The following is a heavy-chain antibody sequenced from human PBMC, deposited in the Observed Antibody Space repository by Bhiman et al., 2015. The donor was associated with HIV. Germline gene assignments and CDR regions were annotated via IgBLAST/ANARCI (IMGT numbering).Heavy chain of an antibody. D-gene: IGHD3-10*01. CDR2: ISWNSNDI. J-gene: IGHJ4*02. CDR1: GFTLGDYA. CDR3: ARGPYGSGTSLDY. V-gene: IGHV3-9*01. Sequence: EVQLVESGGDLVQPGRSLRLSCAASGFTLGDYAMHWVRQAPGKGLEWVSGISWNSNDIGYGDSVKGRFTISRDNAKSSVYLQMTSLRAADTAVYFCARGPYGSGTSLDYWGQGTLVTVSS.